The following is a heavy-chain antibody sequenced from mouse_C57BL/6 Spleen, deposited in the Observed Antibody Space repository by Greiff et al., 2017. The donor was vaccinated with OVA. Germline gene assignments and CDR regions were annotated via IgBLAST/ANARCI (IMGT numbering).Heavy chain of an antibody. J-gene: IGHJ1*03. CDR2: IRSKSNNYAT. Sequence: DVQLVESGGGLVQPKGSLKLSCAASGFSFNTYAMNWVRQAPGKGLEWVARIRSKSNNYATYYADSVKDRFTISRDDSESMLYLQMNNLKTEDTAMDYCVRHGVDWYFDVWGTGTTVTVSS. V-gene: IGHV10-1*01. CDR1: GFSFNTYA. CDR3: VRHGVDWYFDV.